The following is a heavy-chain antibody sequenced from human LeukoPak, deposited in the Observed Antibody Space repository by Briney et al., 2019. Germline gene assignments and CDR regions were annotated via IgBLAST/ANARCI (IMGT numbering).Heavy chain of an antibody. V-gene: IGHV3-9*01. D-gene: IGHD5-18*01. CDR3: VEGGAARFDY. J-gene: IGHJ4*02. CDR1: GFTFDEYA. Sequence: GGSLRLSCAASGFTFDEYAMHWVRQAPGKGLEWVSGITWDSDIIGQADSVKGRFTISRDNSKNTLYLQMNSLRAEDTAVYYCVEGGAARFDYWGQGTLVAVSS. CDR2: ITWDSDII.